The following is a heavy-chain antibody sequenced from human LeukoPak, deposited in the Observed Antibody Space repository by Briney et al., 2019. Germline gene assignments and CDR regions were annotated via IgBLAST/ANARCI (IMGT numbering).Heavy chain of an antibody. D-gene: IGHD3-10*01. J-gene: IGHJ4*02. Sequence: SETLSPTCTVSGGSISSGGYYWSWIRQHPGKGLEWIGYIYYSGSTYYNPSLKSRVTISVDTSKNQFSLKLSSVTAADTAVYYCARDRVWFGELYYFDYWGQGTLVTVSS. CDR2: IYYSGST. V-gene: IGHV4-31*03. CDR3: ARDRVWFGELYYFDY. CDR1: GGSISSGGYY.